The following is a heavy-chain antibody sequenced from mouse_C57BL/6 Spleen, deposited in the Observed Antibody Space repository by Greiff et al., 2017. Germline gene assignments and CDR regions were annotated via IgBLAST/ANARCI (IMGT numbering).Heavy chain of an antibody. CDR1: GYTFTDYE. J-gene: IGHJ4*01. V-gene: IGHV1-15*01. CDR2: IDPETGGT. Sequence: QVQLQQSGAELVRPGASVTLSCKASGYTFTDYEMHWVKQTPVHGLEWIGAIDPETGGTASNQKFTGKAILTAAKSSSTAYMELRGLTSEDSAVYYCTRGPYYAMDYWGQGTSVTVSA. CDR3: TRGPYYAMDY.